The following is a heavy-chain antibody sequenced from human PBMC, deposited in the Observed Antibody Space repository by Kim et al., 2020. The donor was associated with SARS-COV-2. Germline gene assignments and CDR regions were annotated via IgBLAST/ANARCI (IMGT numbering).Heavy chain of an antibody. J-gene: IGHJ4*02. CDR2: ISYDGSNK. CDR1: GFTFSSCA. Sequence: GGSLRLSCAASGFTFSSCAMHWVRQAPGKGLEWVAVISYDGSNKYYADSVKGRFTISRDNSKNTLFLQMNSLRAEDTAVYYCATKNGYNWGVEYFDYWGQGTLVTVSS. CDR3: ATKNGYNWGVEYFDY. V-gene: IGHV3-30-3*01. D-gene: IGHD5-12*01.